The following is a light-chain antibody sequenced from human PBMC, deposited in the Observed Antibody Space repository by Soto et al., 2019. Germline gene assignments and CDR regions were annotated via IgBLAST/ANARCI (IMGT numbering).Light chain of an antibody. Sequence: DIVMTQSPDSLAVSLGERATIYCKSSQSVLYSSNNHNYLAWYQQKAGQRPKLLIYWASTRQSGVPDRFSGSGSGTDFTLTISSLQAEDVAVYYCQQYYTTPFTFGPGTKVDIK. J-gene: IGKJ3*01. CDR3: QQYYTTPFT. V-gene: IGKV4-1*01. CDR2: WAS. CDR1: QSVLYSSNNHNY.